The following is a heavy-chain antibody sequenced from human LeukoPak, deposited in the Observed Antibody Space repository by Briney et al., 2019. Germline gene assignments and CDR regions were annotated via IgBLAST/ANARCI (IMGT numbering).Heavy chain of an antibody. Sequence: SETLSLTCAVYGGSFSGYYWSWIRRPPGKGLEWIGEINHSGSTNYNPSLKSRVTISVDTSKNQFSLKLSSVTAADTAVYYCARRLWSSGWSSNWFDPWGQGTLVTVSS. CDR2: INHSGST. CDR3: ARRLWSSGWSSNWFDP. D-gene: IGHD6-19*01. CDR1: GGSFSGYY. J-gene: IGHJ5*02. V-gene: IGHV4-34*01.